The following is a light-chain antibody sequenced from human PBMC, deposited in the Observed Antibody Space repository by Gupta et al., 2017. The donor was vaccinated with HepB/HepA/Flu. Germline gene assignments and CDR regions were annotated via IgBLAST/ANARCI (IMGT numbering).Light chain of an antibody. J-gene: IGLJ2*01. V-gene: IGLV3-1*01. CDR3: QAWDSTNVI. Sequence: SSDLTQPPSVSVSPGQTASIPCSGSKLGNNYVCWYQQKPGQYPVLVIFEDNKRTSGTPERFSGSNSITTATLTIRGTQTSDEDDYDWQAWDSTNVIFGGGTRLTVL. CDR2: EDN. CDR1: KLGNNY.